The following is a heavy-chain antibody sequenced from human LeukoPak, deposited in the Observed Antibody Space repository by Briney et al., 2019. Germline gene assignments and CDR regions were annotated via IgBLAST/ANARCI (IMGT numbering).Heavy chain of an antibody. Sequence: GGSLQISCQGSGYSFTSYWIGWVRQMPGKDLEWMGIIYPGDSDTRYSPSFQGQVTISADKSISTAYLQWSSLKASDTAMYYCARITIFGVAGPFDPWGQGTLVTVSS. J-gene: IGHJ5*02. CDR2: IYPGDSDT. CDR3: ARITIFGVAGPFDP. CDR1: GYSFTSYW. V-gene: IGHV5-51*01. D-gene: IGHD3-3*01.